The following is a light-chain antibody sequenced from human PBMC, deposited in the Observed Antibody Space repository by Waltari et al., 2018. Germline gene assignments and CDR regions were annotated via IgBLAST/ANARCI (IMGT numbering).Light chain of an antibody. Sequence: IQLTQSPSSLSASVGDRVTITFRASQGISSYLGWYQQKPGSAPKLLIYDASNLYSGVPSRFSGSGSGTDFTLTISSLQPEDFATYFCQQLSTYPLNFGGGTKVE. CDR1: QGISSY. V-gene: IGKV1-9*01. CDR3: QQLSTYPLN. CDR2: DAS. J-gene: IGKJ4*01.